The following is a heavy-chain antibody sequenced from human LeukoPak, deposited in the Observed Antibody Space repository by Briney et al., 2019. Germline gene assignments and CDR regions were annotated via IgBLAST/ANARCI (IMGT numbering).Heavy chain of an antibody. CDR2: IYGDGRT. Sequence: GRSLRLSCAASGFTVSNNYMSWVRQAPGRGLEWVSLIYGDGRTYYADSVKGRFTISRDNSQNTLYLQMNSLRPEDTAVYYCTRDRAGTQTWVEFDPWGQGTVVTVSS. CDR1: GFTVSNNY. V-gene: IGHV3-66*02. J-gene: IGHJ5*02. CDR3: TRDRAGTQTWVEFDP. D-gene: IGHD3-10*01.